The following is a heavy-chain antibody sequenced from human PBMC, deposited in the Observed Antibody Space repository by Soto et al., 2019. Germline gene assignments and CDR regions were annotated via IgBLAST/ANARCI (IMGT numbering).Heavy chain of an antibody. CDR1: GFSSSDHD. CDR3: ARCRCGGGRCYLPYDGFDM. Sequence: EVKLVDSGAGLVKPGESLRLSCPASGFSSSDHDMNWVRQAPGKAMELVSSITEISRHIYYAGSVRGRFTISRDSATNSVFLQLSSLRAEETAVYSCARCRCGGGRCYLPYDGFDMWGQGTLVSVSS. V-gene: IGHV3-21*02. CDR2: ITEISRHI. J-gene: IGHJ4*03. D-gene: IGHD2-15*01.